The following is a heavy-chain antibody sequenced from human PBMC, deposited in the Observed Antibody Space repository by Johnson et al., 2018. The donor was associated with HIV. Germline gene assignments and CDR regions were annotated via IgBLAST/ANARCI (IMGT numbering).Heavy chain of an antibody. Sequence: EMQLVESGGGVVQPGGSLRLSCAGSGFTFSSYGMHWVRQPTGKRLEWVSGIATTGDTYYAGSVKGRFTISRENAKNSLYLQLNSLRAGDTALYYCARVRTGDSSGYHDAFDIWGQGTMVTVSS. CDR1: GFTFSSYG. D-gene: IGHD3-22*01. CDR2: IATTGDT. CDR3: ARVRTGDSSGYHDAFDI. V-gene: IGHV3-13*01. J-gene: IGHJ3*02.